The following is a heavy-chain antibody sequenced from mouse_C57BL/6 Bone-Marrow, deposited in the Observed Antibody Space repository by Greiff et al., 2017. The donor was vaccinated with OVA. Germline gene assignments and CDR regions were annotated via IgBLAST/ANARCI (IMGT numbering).Heavy chain of an antibody. CDR2: IHPNSGST. D-gene: IGHD1-1*01. J-gene: IGHJ2*01. CDR1: GYTFTSYW. CDR3: ARTPITTVVATDY. Sequence: QVQLQQSGAELVKPGASVKLSCKASGYTFTSYWMHWVKQRPGQGLEWIGMIHPNSGSTNYNEKFKSKATLTVDKSSSTAYMQLSSLTSEDSAVYYCARTPITTVVATDYWGQGTTLTVSS. V-gene: IGHV1-64*01.